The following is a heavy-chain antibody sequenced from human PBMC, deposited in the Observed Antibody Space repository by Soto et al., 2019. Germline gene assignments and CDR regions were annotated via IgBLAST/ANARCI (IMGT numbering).Heavy chain of an antibody. Sequence: QVQLVESGGGVVQPGRSLRLSCAASGFTFSSYAMHWVRQAPGKGLEWVAVISYDGSNKYYADSVKGRFTISRDNSKNTLYLQMNSLRAEDTAVYYCATDSGYWGQGTLVTVSS. J-gene: IGHJ4*02. CDR3: ATDSGY. CDR2: ISYDGSNK. V-gene: IGHV3-30-3*01. D-gene: IGHD1-26*01. CDR1: GFTFSSYA.